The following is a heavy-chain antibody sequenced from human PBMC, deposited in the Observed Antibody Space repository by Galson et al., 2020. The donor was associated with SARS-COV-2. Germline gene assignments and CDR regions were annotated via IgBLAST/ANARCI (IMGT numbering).Heavy chain of an antibody. CDR3: ARDRGSGWYGGPFEY. D-gene: IGHD6-19*01. V-gene: IGHV1-58*01. J-gene: IGHJ4*02. CDR1: GFTFTASA. Sequence: SVKVSCKASGFTFTASAVQWVRQARGQRLEWIGWIVVGSGKTNYAQKFQERVTITRDMSTSTAYMELSSLRYEDTAVYYCARDRGSGWYGGPFEYWGQGTLVTVSS. CDR2: IVVGSGKT.